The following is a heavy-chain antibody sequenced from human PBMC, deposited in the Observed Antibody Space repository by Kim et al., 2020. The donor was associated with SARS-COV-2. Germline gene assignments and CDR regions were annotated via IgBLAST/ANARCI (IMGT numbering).Heavy chain of an antibody. CDR1: GFTFSSYG. D-gene: IGHD2-2*01. CDR2: ISYDGSNK. CDR3: AKDLYIVVVPAAMGY. Sequence: GGSLRLSCAASGFTFSSYGMHWVRQAPGKGLEWVAVISYDGSNKYYADSVKGRFTISRDNSKNTLYLQMNSLRAEDTAVYYCAKDLYIVVVPAAMGYWG. V-gene: IGHV3-30*18. J-gene: IGHJ4*01.